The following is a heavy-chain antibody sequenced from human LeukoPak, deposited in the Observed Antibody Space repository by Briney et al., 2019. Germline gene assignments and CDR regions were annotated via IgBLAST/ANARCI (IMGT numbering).Heavy chain of an antibody. CDR3: ARGSLLRSMDV. Sequence: SETLSLTCAVYGGSFSGYYWSGIRQPPGEGVEWIGEINHSGSTNYNPSLKSRVTISVDTSKNQFSLKLGSVTAADTAVYYCARGSLLRSMDVWGQGTTVTVSS. V-gene: IGHV4-34*01. CDR2: INHSGST. D-gene: IGHD3-3*01. J-gene: IGHJ6*02. CDR1: GGSFSGYY.